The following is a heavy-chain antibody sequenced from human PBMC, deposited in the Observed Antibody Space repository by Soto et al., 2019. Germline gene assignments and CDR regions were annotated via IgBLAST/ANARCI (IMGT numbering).Heavy chain of an antibody. D-gene: IGHD5-18*01. V-gene: IGHV1-3*01. CDR2: INPGSGRT. Sequence: ASVKVSCKASGYTFTRYNVHWVRQAPGQRLEWMGWINPGSGRTRYSQNFQGRVTFTRDTSANTAYMELSGLISEDTAVYYCARVYPSDTRYGYVGNNWFDPWGQGTLVTVS. CDR1: GYTFTRYN. J-gene: IGHJ5*02. CDR3: ARVYPSDTRYGYVGNNWFDP.